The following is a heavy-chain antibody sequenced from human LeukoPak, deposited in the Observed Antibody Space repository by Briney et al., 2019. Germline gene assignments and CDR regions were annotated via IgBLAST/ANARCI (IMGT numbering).Heavy chain of an antibody. Sequence: PGGSLRLSCAASGFTFSSYGMHWVRQAPGKGLEWVAVIWYDGSNKYYADSVKGRFTISRDNSKNTLYLQMNSLRAEDTAVYYCASDRRKAVAGTNYNLFDPWGQGTLVTVSS. J-gene: IGHJ5*02. V-gene: IGHV3-33*01. CDR3: ASDRRKAVAGTNYNLFDP. CDR2: IWYDGSNK. CDR1: GFTFSSYG. D-gene: IGHD6-19*01.